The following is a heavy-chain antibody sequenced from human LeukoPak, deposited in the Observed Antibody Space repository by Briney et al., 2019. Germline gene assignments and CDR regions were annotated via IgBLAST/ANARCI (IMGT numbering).Heavy chain of an antibody. CDR1: GFXFSSYG. J-gene: IGHJ5*02. CDR3: TRDSGTYNWFDP. CDR2: VWDDGSSQ. V-gene: IGHV3-33*01. D-gene: IGHD1-26*01. Sequence: GGSLRLSCAASGFXFSSYGIHWVRQAPGKGLEWVAVVWDDGSSQNYADSVKGRFTISRDDSINTAYLQMKSLKTEDTALYYCTRDSGTYNWFDPWGQGTLVTVSS.